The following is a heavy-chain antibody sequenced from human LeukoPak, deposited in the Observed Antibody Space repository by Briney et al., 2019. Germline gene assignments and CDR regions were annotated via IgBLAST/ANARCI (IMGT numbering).Heavy chain of an antibody. CDR3: AREVGSPDVRSAFDI. J-gene: IGHJ3*02. CDR2: ISSSSSTI. D-gene: IGHD3-10*01. Sequence: GGSLRLSCAASGFTFGSYSMNWVRQAPGKGLEWVSYISSSSSTIYYADSVKGRFTISRDNAKNSLYLQMNSLTAEDTAIYYCAREVGSPDVRSAFDIWGQGTLVTVSS. CDR1: GFTFGSYS. V-gene: IGHV3-48*04.